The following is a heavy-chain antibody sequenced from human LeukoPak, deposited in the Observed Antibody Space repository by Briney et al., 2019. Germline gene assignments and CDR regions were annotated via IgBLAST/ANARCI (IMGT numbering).Heavy chain of an antibody. J-gene: IGHJ4*02. CDR1: GFTFSNYA. CDR2: ISGSGDYT. D-gene: IGHD6-13*01. V-gene: IGHV3-23*01. CDR3: AKVHLGSSSWRGYFDY. Sequence: PGGSLRLSCAASGFTFSNYAMSWVRQAPGRGLEWVSAISGSGDYTNYADSVKGRFTISRDNSKNTLYLQMNSLRAEDTAVYYCAKVHLGSSSWRGYFDYWGQGTLVTVSS.